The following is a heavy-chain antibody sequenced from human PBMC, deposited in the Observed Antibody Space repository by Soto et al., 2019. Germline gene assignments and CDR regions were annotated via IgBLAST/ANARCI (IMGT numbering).Heavy chain of an antibody. CDR2: ISSSSSYT. CDR3: AGGADILTGSDAFDI. Sequence: QVQLVESGGGLVKPGGSLRLSCAASGFTFSDYYMSWIRQAPGKGLEWVSYISSSSSYTNYADSVKGRFTISRDNAKNSLYLQMNSLRAEDTAVDYCAGGADILTGSDAFDIWGQGTMVTVSS. CDR1: GFTFSDYY. D-gene: IGHD3-9*01. J-gene: IGHJ3*02. V-gene: IGHV3-11*05.